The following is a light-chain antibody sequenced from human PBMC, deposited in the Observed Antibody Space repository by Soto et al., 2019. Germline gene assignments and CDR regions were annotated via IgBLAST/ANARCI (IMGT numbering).Light chain of an antibody. J-gene: IGLJ1*01. Sequence: QSALTQPPSASGSPGQSVAISCTGTSSDVGGYDYVSWYQQHPGKAPKVMIYDVSKRPSGVPDRFSGSKSGNTASLTVSGLQAEDEADYYCSSYAGTYIVFGPGTKLPVL. CDR1: SSDVGGYDY. V-gene: IGLV2-8*01. CDR3: SSYAGTYIV. CDR2: DVS.